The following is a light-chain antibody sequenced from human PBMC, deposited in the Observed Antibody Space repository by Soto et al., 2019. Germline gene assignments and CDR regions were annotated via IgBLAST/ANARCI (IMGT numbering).Light chain of an antibody. Sequence: EIVLTQSPGTLSLSPGERATLSCRASQSVSNNYLAWYQQKPGQAPRLPIYGISTRATGVPDRFSGSGSGTDFTLTINRLEPEDFSVYYCQQYGSSLITFGQGTRLEIK. J-gene: IGKJ5*01. CDR2: GIS. CDR1: QSVSNNY. CDR3: QQYGSSLIT. V-gene: IGKV3-20*01.